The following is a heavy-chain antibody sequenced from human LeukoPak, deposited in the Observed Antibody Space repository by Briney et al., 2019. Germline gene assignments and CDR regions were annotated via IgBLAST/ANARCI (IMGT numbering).Heavy chain of an antibody. J-gene: IGHJ6*02. V-gene: IGHV4-59*01. D-gene: IGHD6-13*01. Sequence: SETLSLTCTVSGGSLSSYYWSWIRQPPGKGPEWIGYIYYSGSTNYNPSLKSRVTISVDTSKNQFSLKLSSVTAADTAVYYCARTPVAAAGPYYYYYGMDVWGQGTTVTVSS. CDR3: ARTPVAAAGPYYYYYGMDV. CDR1: GGSLSSYY. CDR2: IYYSGST.